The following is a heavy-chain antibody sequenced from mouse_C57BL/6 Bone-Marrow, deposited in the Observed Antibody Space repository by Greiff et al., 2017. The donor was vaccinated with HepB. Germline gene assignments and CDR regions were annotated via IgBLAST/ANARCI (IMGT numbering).Heavy chain of an antibody. V-gene: IGHV1-81*01. CDR3: ARRISTMVGSGDY. Sequence: QVQLQQSGAELVRPGASVKLSCKASGYTFTSYGIRWVKQRTGQGLEWIGEIYPRSGNTYYNEKFKGKATLTADKSSSTAYMELRSLTTEDAAVYFCARRISTMVGSGDYWGQGTTLTVSS. J-gene: IGHJ2*01. CDR1: GYTFTSYG. D-gene: IGHD2-2*01. CDR2: IYPRSGNT.